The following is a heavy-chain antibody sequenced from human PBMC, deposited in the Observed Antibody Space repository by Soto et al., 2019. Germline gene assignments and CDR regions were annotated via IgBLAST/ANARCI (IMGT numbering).Heavy chain of an antibody. J-gene: IGHJ3*02. CDR1: GYTFTGYY. CDR3: ASSSLEGGDGGAFDI. D-gene: IGHD2-21*01. CDR2: INPNSGGT. Sequence: QVQLVQSGAEVKKPGASVKVSCKASGYTFTGYYMHWVRQAPGQGLEWMGWINPNSGGTNYAQKFQGRVTMTRDTSISTAYMELSRLRSDDTAVYYRASSSLEGGDGGAFDIWGQGTMVTVSS. V-gene: IGHV1-2*02.